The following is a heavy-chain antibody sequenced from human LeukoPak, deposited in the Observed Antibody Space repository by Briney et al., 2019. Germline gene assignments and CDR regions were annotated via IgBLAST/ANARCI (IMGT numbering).Heavy chain of an antibody. CDR2: INRDGSST. Sequence: GGSLRLSCAASGIIFSNYWMHWVRQAPGKGLVWVSRINRDGSSTSYVDSVKGRFTISRDNAKNTLYLQMNSLRAEDTAVYYCARGGGCSYGSFDYWGQGTLVTVSS. D-gene: IGHD5-18*01. CDR1: GIIFSNYW. V-gene: IGHV3-74*01. J-gene: IGHJ4*02. CDR3: ARGGGCSYGSFDY.